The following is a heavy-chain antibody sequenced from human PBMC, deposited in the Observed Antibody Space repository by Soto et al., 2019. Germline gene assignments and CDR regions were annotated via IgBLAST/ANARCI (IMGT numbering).Heavy chain of an antibody. J-gene: IGHJ4*02. CDR2: ISAYNGNT. D-gene: IGHD3-22*01. Sequence: ASVKVSCKASGYTFTSYGISWVRQAPGQGLEWMGWISAYNGNTNYAQKLQGRVTMTTDTSTSTAYIELWSLRSDDTAVYYCARVWRYYDSSGYLSPPFDYWGQGTLVTVSS. CDR1: GYTFTSYG. V-gene: IGHV1-18*01. CDR3: ARVWRYYDSSGYLSPPFDY.